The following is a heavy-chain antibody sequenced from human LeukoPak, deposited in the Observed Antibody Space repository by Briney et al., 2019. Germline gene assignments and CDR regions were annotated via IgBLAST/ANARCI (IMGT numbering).Heavy chain of an antibody. CDR2: ISGSVGST. Sequence: GASLRLSCAVSGFTFTSYAMSWVRQAPGKGLGWVSVISGSVGSTTYADSVKGRFPISRDNSKSTLNLQMNSLRAEDAAVYYCAKDLVVGALDYWGQGTLVTVSS. J-gene: IGHJ4*02. CDR3: AKDLVVGALDY. D-gene: IGHD1-26*01. CDR1: GFTFTSYA. V-gene: IGHV3-23*01.